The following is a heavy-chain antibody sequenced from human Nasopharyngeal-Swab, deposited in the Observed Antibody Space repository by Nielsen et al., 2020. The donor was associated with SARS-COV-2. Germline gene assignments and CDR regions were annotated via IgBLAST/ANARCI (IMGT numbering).Heavy chain of an antibody. CDR3: AKGSGSEWFYYYGMDV. CDR2: MNPKSDNT. V-gene: IGHV1-8*01. CDR1: GYTFISYD. Sequence: ASVKVSCKASGYTFISYDINWVRQATGQGLEWMGWMNPKSDNTGYAQKFQGRVTMTRNTSISTAYMELSSLRSEDTAVYYCAKGSGSEWFYYYGMDVWGQGTTVTVSS. D-gene: IGHD3-3*01. J-gene: IGHJ6*02.